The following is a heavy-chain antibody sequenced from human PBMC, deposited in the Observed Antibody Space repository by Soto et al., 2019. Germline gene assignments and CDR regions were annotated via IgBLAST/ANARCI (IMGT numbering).Heavy chain of an antibody. V-gene: IGHV3-23*01. Sequence: PGGSLRLSCAVSGFSFNNYAMNWVRLAPGKGLKWVSSISGGGTGTYSADAVRGRFTISSDKSRNTVYLQMSSLRAEDTAVYYCAKGHYYDNVGNWVANQAFDSWGQGSLVTVSS. CDR2: ISGGGTGT. CDR1: GFSFNNYA. J-gene: IGHJ4*02. D-gene: IGHD3-22*01. CDR3: AKGHYYDNVGNWVANQAFDS.